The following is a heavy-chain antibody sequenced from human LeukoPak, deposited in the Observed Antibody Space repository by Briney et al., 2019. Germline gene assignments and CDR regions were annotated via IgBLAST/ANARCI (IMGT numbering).Heavy chain of an antibody. Sequence: ASVKVSFKASGGTFSSYAISWVRQAPGQGLEWMGGIIPIFGTANYTQKFQGRVTITADESTSTAYMELSSLRSEDTAVYYCARDRMVRGVFNWFDSWGREPWSPSPQ. CDR3: ARDRMVRGVFNWFDS. D-gene: IGHD3-10*01. J-gene: IGHJ5*01. CDR2: IIPIFGTA. CDR1: GGTFSSYA. V-gene: IGHV1-69*13.